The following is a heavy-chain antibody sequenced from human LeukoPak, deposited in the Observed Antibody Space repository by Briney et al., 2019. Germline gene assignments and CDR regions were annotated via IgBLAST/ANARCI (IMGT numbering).Heavy chain of an antibody. J-gene: IGHJ4*02. V-gene: IGHV3-30*18. Sequence: GGSLRLSCAASGFTFNSYGMHWVRQAPGKGLEWVAVKSYDGSNKYYADSVKGRFTISGDNSKNTLYLQMNSLRAEDTAVYYCAKSYCGGDCASDYWGQGTLVAVSS. D-gene: IGHD2-21*02. CDR2: KSYDGSNK. CDR1: GFTFNSYG. CDR3: AKSYCGGDCASDY.